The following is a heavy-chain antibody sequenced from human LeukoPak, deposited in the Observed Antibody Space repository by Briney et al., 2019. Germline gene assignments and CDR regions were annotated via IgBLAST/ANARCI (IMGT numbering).Heavy chain of an antibody. CDR3: ARDFPGIAVAGDDY. CDR1: GYTSTGYY. Sequence: ASVKVSCKASGYTSTGYYMHWVRQAPGQGLEWMGRINPNSGGTNYAQKFQGRVTMTRDTSISTAYMELSRLRSDDTAVYYCARDFPGIAVAGDDYWGQGTLVTVSS. CDR2: INPNSGGT. J-gene: IGHJ4*02. D-gene: IGHD6-19*01. V-gene: IGHV1-2*06.